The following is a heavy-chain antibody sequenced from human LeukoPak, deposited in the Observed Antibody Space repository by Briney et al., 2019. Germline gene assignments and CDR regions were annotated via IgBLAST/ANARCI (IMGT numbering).Heavy chain of an antibody. D-gene: IGHD4-23*01. Sequence: PGGSLRLSCAASGFTFSDYYMSWIRQAPGQGLEWLGRIKTKTDGGTTDYAAPVKGRFTISRDDSKDTLYLQMNSLKSDDTAVYYCANIFGGNSHRSDYWGQGTLVTVSS. CDR2: IKTKTDGGTT. V-gene: IGHV3-15*01. CDR3: ANIFGGNSHRSDY. J-gene: IGHJ4*02. CDR1: GFTFSDYY.